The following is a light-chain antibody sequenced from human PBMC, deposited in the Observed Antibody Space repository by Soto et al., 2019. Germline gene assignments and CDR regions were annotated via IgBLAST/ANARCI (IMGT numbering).Light chain of an antibody. CDR1: QSVNSD. Sequence: ELVLTQSPATLSLSPGERATLSCRASQSVNSDLAWFQQKPGQAPRLLIYEVSNRASGVPVRFSGSGSGTDFTLTITRLEPEDFALYYCQQYGGSPITFGLGTRLEIK. CDR2: EVS. J-gene: IGKJ5*01. CDR3: QQYGGSPIT. V-gene: IGKV3-11*01.